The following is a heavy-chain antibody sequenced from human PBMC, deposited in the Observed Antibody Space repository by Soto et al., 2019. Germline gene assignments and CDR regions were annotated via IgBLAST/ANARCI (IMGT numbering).Heavy chain of an antibody. CDR1: GFTFSSYG. V-gene: IGHV3-33*01. Sequence: QVQLVESGGGVVQPGRSLRLSCAASGFTFSSYGMHWVRRAPGKGLEWVAVIWYDGSNKYYADSVKGRFTISRDNCKNTLYLQMNSLRAEDTAVYYCAREYCSGGSCYLDYWGQGTLVTVSS. J-gene: IGHJ4*02. CDR2: IWYDGSNK. D-gene: IGHD2-15*01. CDR3: AREYCSGGSCYLDY.